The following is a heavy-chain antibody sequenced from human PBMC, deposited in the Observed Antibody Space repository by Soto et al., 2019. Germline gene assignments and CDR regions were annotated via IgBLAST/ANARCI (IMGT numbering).Heavy chain of an antibody. CDR2: ISSSGTTI. J-gene: IGHJ3*02. V-gene: IGHV3-11*01. Sequence: QVQLVESGGGLVKPGGSLRLSCAASGFTFSDYYMSWIRQAPGKGLEWVSYISSSGTTIYYADSVKGRFTISRDNAKNSLCLQMNSLRAEDTAVYYCARDKEVGATERDAFDIWGQGTMVTVSS. D-gene: IGHD1-26*01. CDR1: GFTFSDYY. CDR3: ARDKEVGATERDAFDI.